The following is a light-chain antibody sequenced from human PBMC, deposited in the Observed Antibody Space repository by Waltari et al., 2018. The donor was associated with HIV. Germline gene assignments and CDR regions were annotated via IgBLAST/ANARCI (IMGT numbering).Light chain of an antibody. CDR1: DKNVGHEG. V-gene: IGLV10-54*01. CDR3: AAWDSSLSEWV. Sequence: AGLTQPSSVSKGLGQNVTLTCTGNDKNVGHEGAGWLLRHEGHPPGVLSYRRGARPAGISEKYSASRSGNTASLTITGLRVDDEAVYYCAAWDSSLSEWVFGGGTKLTVL. J-gene: IGLJ3*02. CDR2: RRG.